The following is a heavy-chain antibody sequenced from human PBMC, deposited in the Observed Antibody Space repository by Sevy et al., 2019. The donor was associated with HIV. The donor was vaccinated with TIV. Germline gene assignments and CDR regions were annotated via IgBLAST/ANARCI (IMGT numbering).Heavy chain of an antibody. Sequence: GGSLRLSCAVSGFTFNSYWMSWVRQAPGKRLEWVANIKQDGSEKYYVDSVRGRFTISRDNAKNSLYLQMNSLRVDDTAVYYCAGGGRSGDYWGQGTLVTVSS. CDR2: IKQDGSEK. CDR1: GFTFNSYW. D-gene: IGHD3-10*01. V-gene: IGHV3-7*03. J-gene: IGHJ4*02. CDR3: AGGGRSGDY.